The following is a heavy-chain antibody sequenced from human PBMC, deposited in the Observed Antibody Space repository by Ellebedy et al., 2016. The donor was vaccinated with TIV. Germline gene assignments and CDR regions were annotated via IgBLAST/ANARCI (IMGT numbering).Heavy chain of an antibody. CDR1: GFTFSIYS. Sequence: GESLKISCAASGFTFSIYSMNWVRQAPGKGLEWVSYITSDIKTINYAASVKGRFTISRDNARNLVHLQMNSLRDEDTAVYYCARSVAGHFDYWGQGTVVTVSS. CDR3: ARSVAGHFDY. CDR2: ITSDIKTI. D-gene: IGHD6-19*01. V-gene: IGHV3-48*02. J-gene: IGHJ4*02.